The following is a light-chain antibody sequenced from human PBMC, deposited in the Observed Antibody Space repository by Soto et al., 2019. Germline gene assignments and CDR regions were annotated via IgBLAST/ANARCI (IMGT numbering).Light chain of an antibody. Sequence: DIRMTQSPSSLSSSVGDRVTIACRASQDISTYLAWYQQKPGKVPKLLIYVASTLLSGVPSRFSGSGSGTDFTLTISSLQPEDVATYYCQKYNTAPLTFGQGTKVEIK. CDR3: QKYNTAPLT. J-gene: IGKJ1*01. V-gene: IGKV1-27*01. CDR1: QDISTY. CDR2: VAS.